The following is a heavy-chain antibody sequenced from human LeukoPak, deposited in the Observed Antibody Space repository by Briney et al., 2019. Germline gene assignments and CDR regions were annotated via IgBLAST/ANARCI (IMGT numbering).Heavy chain of an antibody. CDR3: AKENEYRDYFES. CDR1: GFTFDSYA. CDR2: ISASGGST. D-gene: IGHD2-2*01. Sequence: GGSLRLSCAVSGFTFDSYAMSWVRQAPGKGLEWVSSISASGGSTSYADSVKGRLTISRDNSKNTLYLQVNSLRVEDTAVYYCAKENEYRDYFESWGQGTLVTVSP. V-gene: IGHV3-23*01. J-gene: IGHJ4*02.